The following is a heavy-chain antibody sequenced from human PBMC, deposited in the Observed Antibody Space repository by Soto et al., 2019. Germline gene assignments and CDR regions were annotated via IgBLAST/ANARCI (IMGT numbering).Heavy chain of an antibody. J-gene: IGHJ4*02. D-gene: IGHD2-21*01. Sequence: SETLSLTCTVSGGSISPYYWSWIRQPPGKGLEWVGYIYYGGSTSYNPSLKSRVTISVDTSKNQFSLKLSSVTAADTAVYYCARCGDGYNYYFDYWGQGTLVTVSS. CDR2: IYYGGST. V-gene: IGHV4-59*08. CDR1: GGSISPYY. CDR3: ARCGDGYNYYFDY.